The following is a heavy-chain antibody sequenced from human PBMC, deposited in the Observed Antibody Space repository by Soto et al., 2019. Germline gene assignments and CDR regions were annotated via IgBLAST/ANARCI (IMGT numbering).Heavy chain of an antibody. CDR2: ISGSGGST. V-gene: IGHV3-23*01. CDR3: ARVEQWLYIAKY. J-gene: IGHJ4*02. Sequence: EVQLLESGGGLVQPGGSLRLSCAASGFTFSSYAMSWVRQAPGKGLEWVSAISGSGGSTYYADSVKGRFTISRDNSKNTLYLQMNSLRGEDTAVYSCARVEQWLYIAKYWGQGTLVTVSS. D-gene: IGHD6-19*01. CDR1: GFTFSSYA.